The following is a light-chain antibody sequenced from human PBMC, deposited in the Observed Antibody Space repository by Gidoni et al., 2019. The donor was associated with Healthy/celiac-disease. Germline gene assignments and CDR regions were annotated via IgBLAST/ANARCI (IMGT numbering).Light chain of an antibody. V-gene: IGKV3-11*01. Sequence: ELVLTQSPATLSLSPGERATLSCRASQSVSSYLAWYQQKPGQAPRLLIYYASHRATGIPARFSGSGSGTDFTLTISSLEPEDFAVYYCQQRSYWPPLTFGGGTQVAI. CDR3: QQRSYWPPLT. CDR1: QSVSSY. CDR2: YAS. J-gene: IGKJ4*02.